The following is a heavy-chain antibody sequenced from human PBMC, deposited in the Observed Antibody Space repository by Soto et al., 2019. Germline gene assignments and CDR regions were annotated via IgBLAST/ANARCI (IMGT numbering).Heavy chain of an antibody. CDR1: GGSISSYY. CDR3: ASSRIDKTGYSSGWFDY. J-gene: IGHJ4*02. CDR2: IYYSGST. D-gene: IGHD6-19*01. V-gene: IGHV4-59*08. Sequence: SETLSLTCTVSGGSISSYYWSWIRQPPGKGLEWIGYIYYSGSTNYNPSLKSRVTISVDTSKNQFSLKLSSVTAADTAVYYCASSRIDKTGYSSGWFDYWGQGTLVTVSS.